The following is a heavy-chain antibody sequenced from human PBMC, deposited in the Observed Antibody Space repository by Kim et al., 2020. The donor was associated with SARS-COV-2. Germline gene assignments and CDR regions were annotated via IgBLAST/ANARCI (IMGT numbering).Heavy chain of an antibody. D-gene: IGHD3-3*01. V-gene: IGHV1-18*01. CDR2: ISAYNGNT. Sequence: ASVKVSCKASGYTFTSYGISWVRQAPGQGLEWMGWISAYNGNTNYAQKLQGRVTMTTDTSTSTAYMELRSLRSDDTAVYYCARDDFWSGYYNYYYYGMDVWGQGTTVTVSS. J-gene: IGHJ6*02. CDR3: ARDDFWSGYYNYYYYGMDV. CDR1: GYTFTSYG.